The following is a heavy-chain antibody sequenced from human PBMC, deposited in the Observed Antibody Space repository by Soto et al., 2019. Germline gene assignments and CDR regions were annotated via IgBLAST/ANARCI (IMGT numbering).Heavy chain of an antibody. D-gene: IGHD2-2*01. CDR1: GYTFTSYA. CDR3: ARVSCSSTSCYRGDYFDY. CDR2: INAGNGNT. V-gene: IGHV1-3*01. Sequence: QVQLVQSGAEVKKPGASVKVSCKASGYTFTSYAMHWVRQAPGQRLEWMGWINAGNGNTKYSQKFQGRDTITRDTSASTAYMELSSLRSEDTAVYYCARVSCSSTSCYRGDYFDYWGQGTLVTVSS. J-gene: IGHJ4*02.